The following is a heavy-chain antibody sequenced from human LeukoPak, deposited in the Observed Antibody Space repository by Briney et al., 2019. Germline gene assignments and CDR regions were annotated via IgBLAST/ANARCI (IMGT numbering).Heavy chain of an antibody. D-gene: IGHD3-10*01. Sequence: ASVKVSCKVSGYTLTELSMHWVRQATGQGLEWMGWMNPNSGNTGYAQKFQGRVTMTRNTSISTAYMELSSLRSEDTAVYYCAMRNGSGSLYFDYWGQGTLVTVSS. V-gene: IGHV1-8*01. CDR2: MNPNSGNT. CDR3: AMRNGSGSLYFDY. CDR1: GYTLTELS. J-gene: IGHJ4*02.